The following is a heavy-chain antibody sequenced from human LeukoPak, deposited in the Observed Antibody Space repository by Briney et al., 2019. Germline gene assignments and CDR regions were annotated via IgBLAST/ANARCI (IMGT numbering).Heavy chain of an antibody. Sequence: GGSLRLSCAASGFTFRNYAMTWVRQAPGKGLEWVSVVTGNGDTTYYADSLKGRFTISRDNSRNTLYLQMNSLRAEDTAVYYCAKALDYWGQGTLVTVSS. J-gene: IGHJ4*02. CDR3: AKALDY. V-gene: IGHV3-23*01. CDR2: VTGNGDTT. CDR1: GFTFRNYA.